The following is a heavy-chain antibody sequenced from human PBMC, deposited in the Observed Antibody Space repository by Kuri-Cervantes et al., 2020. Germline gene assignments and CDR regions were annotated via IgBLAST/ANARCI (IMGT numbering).Heavy chain of an antibody. V-gene: IGHV1-18*01. CDR3: ATVDIAGGTPFFDS. Sequence: ASVKVSCKASGYTFTSYGISWVRQAPGQGLEWMGWISAYNGDTNYAQKLQGRVTMTTDTSTSTAYMELRSLRSDDTAIYYCATVDIAGGTPFFDSWGQGTLVTVSS. D-gene: IGHD1-26*01. CDR2: ISAYNGDT. CDR1: GYTFTSYG. J-gene: IGHJ4*02.